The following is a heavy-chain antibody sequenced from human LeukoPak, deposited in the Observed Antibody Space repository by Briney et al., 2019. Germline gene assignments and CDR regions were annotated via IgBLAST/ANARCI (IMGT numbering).Heavy chain of an antibody. V-gene: IGHV3-23*01. J-gene: IGHJ4*02. D-gene: IGHD3-10*01. CDR1: GFTFSSYA. CDR3: AKDYSSGN. Sequence: PGGSLKLSCAASGFTFSSYAMSWVRQAPGKGLEWVSTLSGSGVNTYYADSVKGRFTISRDNSKNTLYLQMNSLRAEDTAVYYCAKDYSSGNWGQGTLVTVSS. CDR2: LSGSGVNT.